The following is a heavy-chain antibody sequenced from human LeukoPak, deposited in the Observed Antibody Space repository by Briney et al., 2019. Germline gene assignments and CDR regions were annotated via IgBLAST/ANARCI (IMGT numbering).Heavy chain of an antibody. CDR1: GGSISSYY. J-gene: IGHJ4*02. V-gene: IGHV4-59*01. CDR3: ARGMGRYFDWFSSYYFDY. Sequence: SETLSLTCTVSGGSISSYYWSWIRQPPGKGLEWIGYIYYSGSTNYSPSLKSRVTISVDTSKNQFSLKLSSVTAADTAVYYCARGMGRYFDWFSSYYFDYWGQGTLVTVSS. D-gene: IGHD3-9*01. CDR2: IYYSGST.